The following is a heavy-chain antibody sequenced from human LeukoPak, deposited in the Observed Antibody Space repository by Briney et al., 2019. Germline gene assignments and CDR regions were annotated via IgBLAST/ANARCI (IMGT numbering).Heavy chain of an antibody. J-gene: IGHJ5*02. CDR3: ARGPSQWLARTTGYTQYNWFDP. V-gene: IGHV3-11*06. CDR1: GFTFSDYY. D-gene: IGHD6-19*01. CDR2: ISSSRSYI. Sequence: PGGSLRLSCAASGFTFSDYYMSWIRQAPGKGLEWVSSISSSRSYIYYADSVKGRFTISRDNAKNSLYLQMNSLRAEDTAVYYCARGPSQWLARTTGYTQYNWFDPWGQGTLVTVSS.